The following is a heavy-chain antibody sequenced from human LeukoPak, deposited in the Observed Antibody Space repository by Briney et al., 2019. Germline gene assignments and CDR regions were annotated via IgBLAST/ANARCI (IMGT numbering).Heavy chain of an antibody. CDR3: ARYKSGSLLDY. CDR1: GFTFSNYG. CDR2: VTGGGTGT. D-gene: IGHD1-26*01. V-gene: IGHV3-48*02. J-gene: IGHJ4*02. Sequence: GGSLRLSCAASGFTFSNYGMYWVRQAPGEGLEWVSAVTGGGTGTYYADSVKGRFTISRDNAKNSLYLQMNSLRDEDTAVYYCARYKSGSLLDYWGQGTLVTVSS.